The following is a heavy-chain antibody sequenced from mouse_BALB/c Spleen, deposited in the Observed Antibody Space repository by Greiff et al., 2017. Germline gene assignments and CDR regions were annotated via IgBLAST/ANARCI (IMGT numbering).Heavy chain of an antibody. J-gene: IGHJ4*01. CDR1: GYTFTSYW. CDR2: INPSTGYT. D-gene: IGHD1-1*02. Sequence: VKLMESGAELAKPGASVKMSCKASGYTFTSYWMHWVKQRPGQGLEWIGYINPSTGYTEYNQKFKDKATLTADKSSSTAYMQLSSLTSEDSAVYYCASRGNYAMDYWGQGTSVTVSS. V-gene: IGHV1-7*01. CDR3: ASRGNYAMDY.